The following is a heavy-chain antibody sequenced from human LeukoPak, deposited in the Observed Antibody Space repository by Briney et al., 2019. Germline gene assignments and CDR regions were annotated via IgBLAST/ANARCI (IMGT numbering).Heavy chain of an antibody. V-gene: IGHV4-30-4*01. D-gene: IGHD4-11*01. CDR2: IYYSGST. J-gene: IGHJ4*02. CDR1: GGSISSGDYY. Sequence: PSETLSLTCTVSGGSISSGDYYWSWIRQPPGKGLEWIGYIYYSGSTYYNPSLKSRVTISVDTSKNQFSLKLSSVTAADSAVYYCATTIGMYSKLDHWGQGTLVTVSS. CDR3: ATTIGMYSKLDH.